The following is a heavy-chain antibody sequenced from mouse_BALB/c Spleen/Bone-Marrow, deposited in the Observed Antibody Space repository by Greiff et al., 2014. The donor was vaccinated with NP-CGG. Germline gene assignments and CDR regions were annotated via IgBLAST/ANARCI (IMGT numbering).Heavy chain of an antibody. D-gene: IGHD4-1*01. V-gene: IGHV1-26*01. J-gene: IGHJ2*01. CDR1: GYTFTDYY. CDR2: INPNNGDT. Sequence: VQLKESGPDLVKPGASVEMSCQASGYTFTDYYMKWGEQRHGESLEWIGDINPNNGDTFYNQKFKGKATLTVDKSSSTAYMQLNSLTSEDSAVYYCARGLTGTNWGQGTTLTVSS. CDR3: ARGLTGTN.